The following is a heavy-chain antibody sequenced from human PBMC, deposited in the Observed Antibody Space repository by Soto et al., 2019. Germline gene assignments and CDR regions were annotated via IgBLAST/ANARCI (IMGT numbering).Heavy chain of an antibody. CDR3: VRERRGLGIEFDH. V-gene: IGHV3-53*01. CDR2: FFTGGST. CDR1: GFNVSDNY. D-gene: IGHD6-19*01. Sequence: EVLLVESGGGLIQPGGSLRLSCAAAGFNVSDNYMGWVRQAPGKGLEWVSSFFTGGSTDYADSVKGRFTISRDDSKNTVYLQTNSLRAEDTAVFFCVRERRGLGIEFDHWGQGTLVTVSS. J-gene: IGHJ4*02.